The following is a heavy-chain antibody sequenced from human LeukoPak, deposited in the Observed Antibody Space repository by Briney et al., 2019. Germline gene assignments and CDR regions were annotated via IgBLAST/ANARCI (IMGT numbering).Heavy chain of an antibody. D-gene: IGHD6-19*01. J-gene: IGHJ4*02. CDR2: INAGNGNT. CDR3: ARAMYNSGWYLVDY. CDR1: GYTFTSYA. V-gene: IGHV1-3*03. Sequence: ASVKVSCKASGYTFTSYAMHWVRQAPGQRPEWMGWINAGNGNTKYSQEFQGRVTITRDTSASTAYMELSSLRSEDMAVYYCARAMYNSGWYLVDYWGQGTLVTVSS.